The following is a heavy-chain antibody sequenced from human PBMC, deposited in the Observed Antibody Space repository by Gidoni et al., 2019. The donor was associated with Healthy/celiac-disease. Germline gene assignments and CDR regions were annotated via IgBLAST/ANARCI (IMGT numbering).Heavy chain of an antibody. CDR1: GFTFDDYA. CDR3: AKDTGGRVFDY. V-gene: IGHV3-9*01. D-gene: IGHD3-16*01. CDR2: ISWNSGSI. Sequence: EVQLVESGGGLVQPGRSLRLSCAASGFTFDDYAMHWVRQAPGKGLEWVSGISWNSGSIGYADSVKGRFTISRDNAKNSLYLQMNSLRAEDTALYYCAKDTGGRVFDYWGQGTLVTVSS. J-gene: IGHJ4*02.